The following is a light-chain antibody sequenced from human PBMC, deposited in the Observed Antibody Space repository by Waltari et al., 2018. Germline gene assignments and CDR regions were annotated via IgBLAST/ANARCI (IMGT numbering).Light chain of an antibody. J-gene: IGKJ2*01. CDR2: DAA. CDR1: QKVGNS. CDR3: QQRSNWHT. V-gene: IGKV3-11*01. Sequence: ENVLTQSPATLSLSPGEAATLSCRASQKVGNSLAWYQHKPVQAPRLLIYDAANRASGIPARFSGSGSGTDFTLTISSLEPDDFAVYYCQQRSNWHTFGQGTRLEIK.